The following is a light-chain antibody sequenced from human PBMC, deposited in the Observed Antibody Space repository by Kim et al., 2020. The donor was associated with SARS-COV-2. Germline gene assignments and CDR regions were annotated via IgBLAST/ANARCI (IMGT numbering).Light chain of an antibody. Sequence: GGTVTLTCGLSSGSVSTNYYPSWYQQTPGQAPRTLIYNTNTRSSGVPDRFSGSILGNKAALTITGAQADDESDYYCVLYMPSGLWVFGGGTQLTVL. CDR2: NTN. J-gene: IGLJ3*02. CDR3: VLYMPSGLWV. CDR1: SGSVSTNYY. V-gene: IGLV8-61*01.